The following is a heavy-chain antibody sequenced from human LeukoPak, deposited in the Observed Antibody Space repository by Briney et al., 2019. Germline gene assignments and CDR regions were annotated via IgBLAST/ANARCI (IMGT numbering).Heavy chain of an antibody. Sequence: SETLSLTCAVYGGSFSGYYWSWIRQPPGQGLEWIGEINHSGSTNYNPSLKSRVTISVDTSKNQFSLKLSSVTAADTAVYYCARVRSGSYFPPDYWGQGTLVTVSS. D-gene: IGHD1-26*01. CDR1: GGSFSGYY. CDR3: ARVRSGSYFPPDY. V-gene: IGHV4-34*01. J-gene: IGHJ4*02. CDR2: INHSGST.